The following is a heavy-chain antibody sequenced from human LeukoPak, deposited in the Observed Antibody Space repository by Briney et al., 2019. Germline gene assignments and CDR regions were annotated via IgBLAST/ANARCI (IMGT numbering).Heavy chain of an antibody. D-gene: IGHD3-10*01. V-gene: IGHV4-34*01. CDR1: GGSFSGYY. Sequence: PSETLSLTCAVYGGSFSGYYWSWIRQPPGKGLEWIGEINHSGSTNYNPSLKSRVTISVDTSKNQFSLKPSSVTAADTAVYYCARGGVLLWFGELLSLSPNFDYWGQGTLVTVSS. CDR3: ARGGVLLWFGELLSLSPNFDY. J-gene: IGHJ4*02. CDR2: INHSGST.